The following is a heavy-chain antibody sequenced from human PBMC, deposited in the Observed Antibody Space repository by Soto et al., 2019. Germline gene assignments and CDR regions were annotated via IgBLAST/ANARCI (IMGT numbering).Heavy chain of an antibody. CDR1: GGSISSYY. CDR3: AREAEDYYGSGSYYNWFDP. CDR2: IYYSGST. Sequence: QVQLQESGPGLVKPSETLSLTCTVSGGSISSYYWSWIRQPPGKGLEWIGYIYYSGSTNYNPSLKSRVTISVDTSKNQFSLKLSSVTAADTAVYYCAREAEDYYGSGSYYNWFDPWGQGTLVTVSS. V-gene: IGHV4-59*01. J-gene: IGHJ5*02. D-gene: IGHD3-10*01.